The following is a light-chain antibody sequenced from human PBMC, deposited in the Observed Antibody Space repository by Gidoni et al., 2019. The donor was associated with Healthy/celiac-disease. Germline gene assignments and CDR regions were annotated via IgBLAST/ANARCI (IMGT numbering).Light chain of an antibody. CDR2: AAS. CDR1: QSISSY. Sequence: DIQMTQSPSSLSASVGDRVTITCRASQSISSYLNWYQQKPGKAPKLLIYAASSLQSGVPSRFSGSGSGTEFTLTISRLQPEDFATYYCQQSYSTPPITFXXXTRLEIK. J-gene: IGKJ5*01. CDR3: QQSYSTPPIT. V-gene: IGKV1-39*01.